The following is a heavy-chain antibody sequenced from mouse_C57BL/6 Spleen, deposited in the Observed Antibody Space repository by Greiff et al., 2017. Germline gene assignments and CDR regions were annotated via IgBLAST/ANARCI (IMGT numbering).Heavy chain of an antibody. CDR1: GYTFTSYW. CDR2: IDPSDSYT. CDR3: ARTSYGSSSFDY. D-gene: IGHD1-1*01. J-gene: IGHJ2*01. V-gene: IGHV1-69*01. Sequence: VQLQQPGAELVMPGASVKLSCKASGYTFTSYWMHWVKQRPGQGLEWIGEIDPSDSYTNYNQKFKGKSTLTVDKSSSTAYMQLSSLTSEDSAVYYCARTSYGSSSFDYWGQGTTLTVSS.